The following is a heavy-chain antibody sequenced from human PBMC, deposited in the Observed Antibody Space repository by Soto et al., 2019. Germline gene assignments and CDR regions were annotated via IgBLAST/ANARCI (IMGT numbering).Heavy chain of an antibody. CDR1: GFTFDDYA. CDR2: ISWNSGSI. V-gene: IGHV3-9*01. Sequence: DVQLVESGGGLVQPGRSLRLSCAASGFTFDDYAMHWVRQAPGTRLERVSGISWNSGSIGYAYSVTGRFTISRDNAKNSLYLQMNSLRADNTALYYCAKVPKLRDFDWLLPYFDYWGQGTLVTFCS. D-gene: IGHD3-9*01. CDR3: AKVPKLRDFDWLLPYFDY. J-gene: IGHJ4*02.